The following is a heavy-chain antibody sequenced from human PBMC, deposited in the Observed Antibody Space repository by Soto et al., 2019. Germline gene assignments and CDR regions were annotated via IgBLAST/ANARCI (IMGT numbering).Heavy chain of an antibody. V-gene: IGHV3-43D*04. J-gene: IGHJ4*02. CDR1: GFTFDDYA. D-gene: IGHD2-15*01. Sequence: EVQLVESGGVVVQPGGSLRLSCAASGFTFDDYAMHWVRQAPGKGLEWVSLISWDGGSTYYADSVKGRFTISRDNSKNSLYLQTNSLRAEDTALYYCAKEERYCSGGSCYRYLDYWGQGTLVTVSS. CDR2: ISWDGGST. CDR3: AKEERYCSGGSCYRYLDY.